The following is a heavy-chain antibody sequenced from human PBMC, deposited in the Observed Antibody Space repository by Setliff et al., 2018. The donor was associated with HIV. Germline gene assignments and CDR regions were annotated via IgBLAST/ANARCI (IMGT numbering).Heavy chain of an antibody. CDR1: GGSISNYY. CDR2: IHYSGST. J-gene: IGHJ4*02. Sequence: SETLSLTCTVSGGSISNYYWSWIRQSPEKGLEWIGYIHYSGSTNYNPSRNSRVTISLDTSKNQFSLKLSSVTAADTAIYYCARLRDMEWELIGLDYWGRGTLVTVSS. CDR3: ARLRDMEWELIGLDY. V-gene: IGHV4-59*01. D-gene: IGHD1-26*01.